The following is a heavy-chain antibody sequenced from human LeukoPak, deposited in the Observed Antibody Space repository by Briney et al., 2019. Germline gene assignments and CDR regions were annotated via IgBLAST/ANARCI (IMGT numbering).Heavy chain of an antibody. V-gene: IGHV1-18*01. Sequence: ASVKVSCKASGYTFTSYGISWVRQAPGQGLEWMGWIGAYNGNTNYAQKLQGRVTMTTDTSTSTAYMELRSLRSDDTAVYYCARDGLRYFDWLFSAGEEYYFDYWGQGTLVTVSS. CDR3: ARDGLRYFDWLFSAGEEYYFDY. J-gene: IGHJ4*02. CDR2: IGAYNGNT. D-gene: IGHD3-9*01. CDR1: GYTFTSYG.